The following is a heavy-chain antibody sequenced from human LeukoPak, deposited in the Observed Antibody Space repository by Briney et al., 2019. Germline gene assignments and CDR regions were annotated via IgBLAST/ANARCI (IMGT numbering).Heavy chain of an antibody. D-gene: IGHD3-9*01. V-gene: IGHV3-7*01. Sequence: EAGGSLRLSCAASEFTFSTYWMSWVRQAPGKGLEWVADIKQDGSEKYYVDSVKGRFTISRDNAKNSLYLQMNSLRAEDTAVYYCFGTPKDILTGYYRIEAFDIWGQGTMVTVSS. CDR1: EFTFSTYW. J-gene: IGHJ3*02. CDR2: IKQDGSEK. CDR3: FGTPKDILTGYYRIEAFDI.